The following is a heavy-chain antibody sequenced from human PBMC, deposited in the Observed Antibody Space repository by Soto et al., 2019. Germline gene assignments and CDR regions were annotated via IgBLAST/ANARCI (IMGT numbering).Heavy chain of an antibody. CDR1: GGSISSYY. CDR3: ARVVVFGVVIDWFHP. D-gene: IGHD3-3*01. CDR2: IYYSGST. Sequence: PSETLSLTCTVSGGSISSYYWSWIRQPPGKGLEWIGYIYYSGSTNYNPSLKSRVTISVDTSKNQFSLKLSSVTAADTAVYYCARVVVFGVVIDWFHPWGQGTLVTVSS. J-gene: IGHJ5*02. V-gene: IGHV4-59*01.